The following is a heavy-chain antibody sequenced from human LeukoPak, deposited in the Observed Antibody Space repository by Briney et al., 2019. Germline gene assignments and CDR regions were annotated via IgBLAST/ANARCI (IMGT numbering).Heavy chain of an antibody. CDR1: GGSISSHY. CDR3: AREYCTSSSCYFDY. Sequence: SETLSLTCTVSGGSISSHYWSWIRQPPGKGLEWIGYIFYSGSTNCNPSLKSRVTMSVDTSKNQFPLKLSSVTAADTAVYYCAREYCTSSSCYFDYWGQGTLVTVSS. J-gene: IGHJ4*02. CDR2: IFYSGST. D-gene: IGHD2-2*01. V-gene: IGHV4-59*11.